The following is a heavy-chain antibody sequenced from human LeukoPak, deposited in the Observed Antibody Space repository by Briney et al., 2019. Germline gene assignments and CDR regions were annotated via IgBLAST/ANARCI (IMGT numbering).Heavy chain of an antibody. Sequence: SETLSLTCSVYGGSFSGYYWSWIRQPPGKGLEWIGEINHSGSTNYNPSLKSRVTISVDTSKNQFSLKPSSVTAADTAVYYCARVGTTYYYAYWGRGTLVTVSS. V-gene: IGHV4-34*01. CDR1: GGSFSGYY. CDR2: INHSGST. CDR3: ARVGTTYYYAY. D-gene: IGHD4-17*01. J-gene: IGHJ4*02.